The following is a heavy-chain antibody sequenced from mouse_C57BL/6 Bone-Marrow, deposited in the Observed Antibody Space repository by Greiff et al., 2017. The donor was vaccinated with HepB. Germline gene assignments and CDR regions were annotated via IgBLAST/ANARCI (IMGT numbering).Heavy chain of an antibody. CDR3: TRPYGSSYGYFDV. CDR1: GYTFTSYW. CDR2: IDPETGGT. D-gene: IGHD1-1*01. J-gene: IGHJ1*03. V-gene: IGHV1-15*01. Sequence: QVQLQQSGAELAKPGASVKLSCKASGYTFTSYWMHWVKQTPVHGLEWIGAIDPETGGTAYNQKFKGKAILTADKSSSTAYMELRSLTSEDSAVYYCTRPYGSSYGYFDVWGTGTTVTVSS.